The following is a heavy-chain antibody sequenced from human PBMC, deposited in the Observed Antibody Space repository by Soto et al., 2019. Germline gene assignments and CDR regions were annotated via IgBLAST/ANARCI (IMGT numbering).Heavy chain of an antibody. CDR2: INHSGSA. Sequence: SETLSLTCDVYGGSFSGYIWTWIRQTPGKGLQWIGQINHSGSANYNPSLKSRVTISVDTSKNQFSLRLSSVTPADTALYYCAKLVAVAGTDDWFDPWGQGTLVTVSS. J-gene: IGHJ5*02. V-gene: IGHV4-34*01. CDR3: AKLVAVAGTDDWFDP. CDR1: GGSFSGYI. D-gene: IGHD6-19*01.